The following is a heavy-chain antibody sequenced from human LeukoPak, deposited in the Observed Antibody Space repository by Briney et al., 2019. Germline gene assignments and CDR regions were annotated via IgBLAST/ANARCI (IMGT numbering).Heavy chain of an antibody. Sequence: SETLSLTCAVYGGSFSGYYWSWIRQPPGKGLEWIGEINHSGSTNYNPSLKSRVTISVDTSKNQFSLKLSSVTAADTAVHYCASRGSSWYYYYYGMDVWGKGTTVTVSS. CDR2: INHSGST. J-gene: IGHJ6*04. D-gene: IGHD6-13*01. CDR3: ASRGSSWYYYYYGMDV. CDR1: GGSFSGYY. V-gene: IGHV4-34*01.